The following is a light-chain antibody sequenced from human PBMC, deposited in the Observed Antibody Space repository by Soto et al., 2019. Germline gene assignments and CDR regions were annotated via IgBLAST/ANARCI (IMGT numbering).Light chain of an antibody. CDR1: QSVASSY. Sequence: EIVLTKSPGTLSLSPGERATLSCRASQSVASSYLAWYQQRPGQAPRLLIYSASNRATGIPDRFSGSGSETDFTLTISRLESEDFAVYYCQLYADSAWTFGQGTKVDIK. CDR2: SAS. CDR3: QLYADSAWT. V-gene: IGKV3-20*01. J-gene: IGKJ1*01.